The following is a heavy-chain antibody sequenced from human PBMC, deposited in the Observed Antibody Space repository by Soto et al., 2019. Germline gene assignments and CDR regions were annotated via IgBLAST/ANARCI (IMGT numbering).Heavy chain of an antibody. D-gene: IGHD2-15*01. Sequence: KPSETLSLTCTVSGGSISSSSYYWGWIRQPPGKGLEWIGSIYYSGSTYYNPSLKSRVTISVDTSKNQFSLKLSSVTAADTAVYYCARPGCSGGSCYPGAEYFDHWGQGALVTVSS. CDR3: ARPGCSGGSCYPGAEYFDH. CDR1: GGSISSSSYY. V-gene: IGHV4-39*01. CDR2: IYYSGST. J-gene: IGHJ4*02.